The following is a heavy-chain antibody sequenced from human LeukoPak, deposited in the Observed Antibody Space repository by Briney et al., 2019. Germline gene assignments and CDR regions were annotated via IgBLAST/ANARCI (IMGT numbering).Heavy chain of an antibody. CDR1: GFTFSSYS. Sequence: PGGSLRLSCAASGFTFSSYSMSWVRQAPGKGLQWVSGINWNGGSRGYADSVKGRFTISRDNAKNSLYLQMNSLRAEDKALYYCARSRHSFDSTGFPHYWGQGTLVTVSS. D-gene: IGHD3-22*01. J-gene: IGHJ4*02. CDR2: INWNGGSR. CDR3: ARSRHSFDSTGFPHY. V-gene: IGHV3-20*04.